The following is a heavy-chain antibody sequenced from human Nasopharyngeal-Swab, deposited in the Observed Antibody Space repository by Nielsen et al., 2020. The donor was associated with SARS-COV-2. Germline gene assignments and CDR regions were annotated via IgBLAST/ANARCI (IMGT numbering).Heavy chain of an antibody. D-gene: IGHD2/OR15-2a*01. V-gene: IGHV3-23*01. Sequence: GGSLRLSCVASGYSFRTYGMSWVRQAPGKGLEGVAAISGSGAISGSGGSTYYADSVKGRFTISRDNSKNTLSLQMNSLRADDTAVYYCAKDLRGPYFFWGQGTLVTISS. CDR2: ISGSGAISGSGGST. CDR3: AKDLRGPYFF. CDR1: GYSFRTYG. J-gene: IGHJ4*02.